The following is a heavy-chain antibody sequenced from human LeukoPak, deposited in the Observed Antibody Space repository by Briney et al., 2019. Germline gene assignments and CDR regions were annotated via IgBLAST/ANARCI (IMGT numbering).Heavy chain of an antibody. D-gene: IGHD3-16*02. CDR3: AREDVSAAPDY. Sequence: SETLSLTCTVSGGSISSGGYYWSWIRQHPGTGLEWIGYIYYSGSTYYNPSLKSRVTISVDTSKNQFSLKLSSVTAADTAVYYCAREDVSAAPDYWGQGTLVTVSS. J-gene: IGHJ4*02. V-gene: IGHV4-31*03. CDR1: GGSISSGGYY. CDR2: IYYSGST.